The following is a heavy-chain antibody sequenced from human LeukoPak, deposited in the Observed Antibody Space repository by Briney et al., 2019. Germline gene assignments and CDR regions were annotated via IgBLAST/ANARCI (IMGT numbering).Heavy chain of an antibody. CDR1: GFTFSSYA. Sequence: PGGSLRLSCAASGFTFSSYAMSWVRQAPGKGLEWVSAISGSGGSTYYADSVKGRFTISRDNSKNSLYLQMNSLRAEDMALYYCAKDAAGFGELSPLDYWGQGTLVTVSS. CDR3: AKDAAGFGELSPLDY. D-gene: IGHD3-10*01. CDR2: ISGSGGST. V-gene: IGHV3-23*01. J-gene: IGHJ4*02.